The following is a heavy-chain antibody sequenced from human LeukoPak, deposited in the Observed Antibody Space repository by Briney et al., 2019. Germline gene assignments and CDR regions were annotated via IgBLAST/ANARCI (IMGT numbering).Heavy chain of an antibody. CDR1: GFTFSSYG. Sequence: GGSLRLSCAASGFTFSSYGMHWVRQAPGKGLEWVAVIWYDGSNKYYADSVKGRFTISRDNSKNTLYLQMNSVRAEDTAVYYCARDRRALTATTGGAFDIWGQGTMVTVSS. V-gene: IGHV3-33*01. CDR3: ARDRRALTATTGGAFDI. D-gene: IGHD3-9*01. CDR2: IWYDGSNK. J-gene: IGHJ3*02.